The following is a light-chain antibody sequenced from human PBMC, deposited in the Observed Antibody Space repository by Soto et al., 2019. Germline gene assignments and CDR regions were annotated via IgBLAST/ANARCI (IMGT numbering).Light chain of an antibody. J-gene: IGLJ1*01. Sequence: QSVMTQPPSVSAAPGQKVTISCPGSSSNIGGNSVSWYQQLPGTAPKLLIYDDNKRPSGIPDRFSGSKSGTSATLGITGFQTGDEADYYCGSWDSSLSAYVFGTGNKLTVL. V-gene: IGLV1-51*01. CDR2: DDN. CDR3: GSWDSSLSAYV. CDR1: SSNIGGNS.